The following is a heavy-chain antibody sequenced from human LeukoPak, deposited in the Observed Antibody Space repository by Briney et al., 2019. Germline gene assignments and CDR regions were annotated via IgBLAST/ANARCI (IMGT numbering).Heavy chain of an antibody. Sequence: GGSLRLSCAAPGFTFSSFAMSWVRQAPGKGLEWVSVISGSGNSTYYADSVKGRFTVSRDNSKNTLYLQMNNLRAEDTALYYCARNDDYGGNGYFDYWGQGTLVTGSS. J-gene: IGHJ4*02. CDR1: GFTFSSFA. V-gene: IGHV3-23*01. D-gene: IGHD4-23*01. CDR2: ISGSGNST. CDR3: ARNDDYGGNGYFDY.